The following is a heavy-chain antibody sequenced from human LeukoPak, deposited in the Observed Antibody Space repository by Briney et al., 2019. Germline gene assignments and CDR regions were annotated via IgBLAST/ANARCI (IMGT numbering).Heavy chain of an antibody. V-gene: IGHV3-23*01. CDR3: ATEYYFEY. Sequence: GGSLRLSCAASGFTFSSYGMSWVRQAPGKGLEWVSTISGSGASTFYADSVKGRFTISRDNSKNMLYLQMNSLRADDTAVYYCATEYYFEYWGQGTLVTVSS. CDR2: ISGSGAST. CDR1: GFTFSSYG. J-gene: IGHJ4*02.